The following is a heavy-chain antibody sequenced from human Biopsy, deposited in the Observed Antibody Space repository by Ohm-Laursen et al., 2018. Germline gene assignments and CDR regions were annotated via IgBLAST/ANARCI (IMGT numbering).Heavy chain of an antibody. J-gene: IGHJ6*02. Sequence: ASVPVSCQASGYSFTQYYINWVRQAPGQGLEWMGIINPTGGTTSYAEKFQGRVTLTRDTSTGTVYLELNSLIYEDTALYYCARDETGSSVFGPYYYGMDVWGQGTAVTVSS. CDR2: INPTGGTT. CDR1: GYSFTQYY. CDR3: ARDETGSSVFGPYYYGMDV. D-gene: IGHD3-9*01. V-gene: IGHV1-46*01.